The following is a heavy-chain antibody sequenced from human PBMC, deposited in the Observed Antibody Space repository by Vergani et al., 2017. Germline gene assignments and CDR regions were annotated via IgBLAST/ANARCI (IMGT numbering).Heavy chain of an antibody. J-gene: IGHJ5*02. V-gene: IGHV1-2*02. CDR1: GYTFTGYY. CDR2: INPNSGGT. Sequence: QVQLVQSGAEVKKPGASVKVSCKASGYTFTGYYMHWVRQAPGQGLEWMGWINPNSGGTNYAQKFQGRVTMTRDTSISTAYMELSRLRSDDTAVYYCARDLIVLMDMNWFDPWGQGTLVTVSS. CDR3: ARDLIVLMDMNWFDP. D-gene: IGHD2-8*01.